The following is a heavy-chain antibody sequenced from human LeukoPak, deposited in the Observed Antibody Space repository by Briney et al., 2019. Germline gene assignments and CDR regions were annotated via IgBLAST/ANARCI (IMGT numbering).Heavy chain of an antibody. Sequence: SETLSLTCTVSGGSISSYYWGWIRQPPGKGLEWIGSIYYSGSTYYNPSLKSRVTISVDTSKNQFSLKLSSVTAADTAVYYCASYSRVEMATKPFDYWGQGTLVTVSS. J-gene: IGHJ4*02. V-gene: IGHV4-39*01. CDR3: ASYSRVEMATKPFDY. CDR2: IYYSGST. CDR1: GGSISSYY. D-gene: IGHD5-24*01.